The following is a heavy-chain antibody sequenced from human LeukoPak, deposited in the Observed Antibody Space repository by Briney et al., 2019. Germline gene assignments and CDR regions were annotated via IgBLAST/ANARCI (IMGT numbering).Heavy chain of an antibody. CDR2: IYTSGST. V-gene: IGHV4-4*07. J-gene: IGHJ4*02. D-gene: IGHD2-15*01. CDR1: GGSISSYY. CDR3: ARGRYCSSTSCYKRSGYCSGGSCYSWDY. Sequence: ASETLSLTCTVSGGSISSYYWSWIRQPAGKGLEWIGRIYTSGSTNYNPSLKSRVTMSVDTSKNQFSLKLSSVTAADTAVYYCARGRYCSSTSCYKRSGYCSGGSCYSWDYWGQGTLVTVSS.